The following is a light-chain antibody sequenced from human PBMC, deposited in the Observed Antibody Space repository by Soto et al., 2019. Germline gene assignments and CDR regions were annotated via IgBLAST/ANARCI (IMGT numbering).Light chain of an antibody. Sequence: EIVLTQSPGTLSLSPGERATLSCRASQSVSSYLAWYQQKPGQAPRLLIYDASNRATGIPARFSGRGSGTDFTLTISRLEPEDFAVYYCQQYGSSPWAFGPGTKVDIK. CDR2: DAS. V-gene: IGKV3-20*01. J-gene: IGKJ1*01. CDR3: QQYGSSPWA. CDR1: QSVSSY.